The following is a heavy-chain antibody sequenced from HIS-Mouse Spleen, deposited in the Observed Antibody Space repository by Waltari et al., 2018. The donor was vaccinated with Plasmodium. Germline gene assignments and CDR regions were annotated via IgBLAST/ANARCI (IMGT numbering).Heavy chain of an antibody. V-gene: IGHV3-66*01. D-gene: IGHD5-18*01. CDR3: ARLGIPYVDTAMAVGY. Sequence: EVQLVESGGGLVQPGGSLRLSCAASGFTVSSNYMSWVRQAPGKGLEWVSVIYSGGSTYYADSGKGRFTISRDNSKNTLYLQMNSLRAEDTAVYYCARLGIPYVDTAMAVGYWGQGTLVTVSS. J-gene: IGHJ4*02. CDR2: IYSGGST. CDR1: GFTVSSNY.